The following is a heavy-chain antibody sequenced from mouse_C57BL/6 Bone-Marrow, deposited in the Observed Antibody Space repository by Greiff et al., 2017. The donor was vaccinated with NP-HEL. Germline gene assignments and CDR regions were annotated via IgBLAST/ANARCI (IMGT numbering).Heavy chain of an antibody. V-gene: IGHV14-3*01. CDR3: ALYYGSSYWYFDV. Sequence: VQLQQSVAELVRPGASVKLSCTASGFNIKNTYMHWVKQRPEQGLEWIGRIDPANGNTKYAPKFQGKATITADTSSNTAYLQLSSLTSGDTAIYYCALYYGSSYWYFDVWGTGTTVTVSS. CDR1: GFNIKNTY. J-gene: IGHJ1*03. D-gene: IGHD1-1*01. CDR2: IDPANGNT.